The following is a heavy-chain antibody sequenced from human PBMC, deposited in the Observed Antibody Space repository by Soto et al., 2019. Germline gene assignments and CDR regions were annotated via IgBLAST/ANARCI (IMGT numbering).Heavy chain of an antibody. J-gene: IGHJ4*02. Sequence: SETLSLTCTVSGGSISSGGYYWSLIRQHPGKGLEWIGYIYYSGSTYYNPSLKSRVTISVDTSKNQLSLKLSSVTAADTAVYYCARVCPMTTVTTWEFDYWGQGTLVTVSS. CDR1: GGSISSGGYY. CDR3: ARVCPMTTVTTWEFDY. CDR2: IYYSGST. V-gene: IGHV4-31*03. D-gene: IGHD4-17*01.